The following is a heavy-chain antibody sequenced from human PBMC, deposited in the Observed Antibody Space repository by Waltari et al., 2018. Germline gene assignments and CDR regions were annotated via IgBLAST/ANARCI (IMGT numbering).Heavy chain of an antibody. CDR3: ARERRGQSGWYYFDF. V-gene: IGHV3-7*01. CDR1: GISFGRFG. J-gene: IGHJ4*02. D-gene: IGHD6-19*01. Sequence: EVQLVESGGGLVQPGGSLRLSCAASGISFGRFGMTWVGQAPGKGLEWVANIKQDGSEEYYVDSVKGRFTISKDNAKNSLYLQMNSLRAEDTAVYFCARERRGQSGWYYFDFWGQGSLVTVSS. CDR2: IKQDGSEE.